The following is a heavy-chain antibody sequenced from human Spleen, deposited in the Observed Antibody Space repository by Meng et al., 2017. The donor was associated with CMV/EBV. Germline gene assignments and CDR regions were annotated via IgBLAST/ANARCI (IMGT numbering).Heavy chain of an antibody. Sequence: GSLRLSCTVSRGSIGGYYWTWIRQPPGRGLEWIGYIYYSGSTSYNPSLKSRVTISVDTSKKQFSLKLSSVTAVDTAVYYCAGGLSRYYDSSGRRAYFDYWGQGTLVTVSS. J-gene: IGHJ4*02. D-gene: IGHD3-22*01. CDR1: RGSIGGYY. CDR3: AGGLSRYYDSSGRRAYFDY. V-gene: IGHV4-59*01. CDR2: IYYSGST.